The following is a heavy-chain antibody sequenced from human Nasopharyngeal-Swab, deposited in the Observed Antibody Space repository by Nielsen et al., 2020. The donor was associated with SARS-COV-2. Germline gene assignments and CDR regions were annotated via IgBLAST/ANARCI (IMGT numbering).Heavy chain of an antibody. CDR2: IYYSGST. CDR3: ASPLWFGELLPASYYYYGMDV. J-gene: IGHJ6*02. V-gene: IGHV4-39*01. Sequence: WIRQPPGKGLEWIGSIYYSGSTYYNPSLKSRVTISVDTSKNQFSLKLSSVTAAGTAVYYCASPLWFGELLPASYYYYGMDVWGQGTTVTVSS. D-gene: IGHD3-10*01.